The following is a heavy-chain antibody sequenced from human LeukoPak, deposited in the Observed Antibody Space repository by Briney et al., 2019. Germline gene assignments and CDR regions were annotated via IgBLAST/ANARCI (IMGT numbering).Heavy chain of an antibody. D-gene: IGHD3-10*01. J-gene: IGHJ6*03. CDR3: ARGTGNRRGSGRVIYYYMDV. V-gene: IGHV1-46*01. CDR2: INPSGGST. Sequence: ASVKVSCKASGYTFTSYYMHWVRQAPGQGLEWMGIINPSGGSTSYAQKFQGRVTMTRDTSTSTVYMELSSLRSEDTAVYYCARGTGNRRGSGRVIYYYMDVWGKGTTVTVSS. CDR1: GYTFTSYY.